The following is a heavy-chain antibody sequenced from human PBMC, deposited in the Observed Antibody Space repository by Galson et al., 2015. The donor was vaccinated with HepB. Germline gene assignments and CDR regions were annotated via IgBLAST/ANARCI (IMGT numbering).Heavy chain of an antibody. Sequence: SLRLSCAASGFTFSDYYMSWIRQAPGKGLEWVSYISSSSTYTNYADSVKGRFTISRDNAKKSLYLQINSLRDEDTAVYYCARVSDADYGDHSHFDYWGQGTLVTVSS. CDR2: ISSSSTYT. D-gene: IGHD4-17*01. CDR3: ARVSDADYGDHSHFDY. V-gene: IGHV3-11*06. CDR1: GFTFSDYY. J-gene: IGHJ4*02.